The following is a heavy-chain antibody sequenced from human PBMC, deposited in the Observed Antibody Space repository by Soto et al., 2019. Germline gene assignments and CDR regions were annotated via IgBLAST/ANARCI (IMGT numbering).Heavy chain of an antibody. CDR1: GFTFSSYG. J-gene: IGHJ4*02. D-gene: IGHD1-26*01. CDR2: IWYDGSNK. Sequence: QVQLVESGGGVVQPGRSLRLSCAASGFTFSSYGMHWVRQAPGKGLEWVAVIWYDGSNKYYADSVKGRFTISRDNYKNPLYLQMNSLRAEDTAVYYCARDSGSYIDYWGQGTLVTVSS. CDR3: ARDSGSYIDY. V-gene: IGHV3-33*01.